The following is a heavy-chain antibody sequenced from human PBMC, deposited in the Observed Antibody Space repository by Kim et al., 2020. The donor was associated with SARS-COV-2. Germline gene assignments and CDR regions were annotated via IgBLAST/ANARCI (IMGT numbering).Heavy chain of an antibody. CDR2: IYYSGST. V-gene: IGHV4-31*03. D-gene: IGHD3-10*01. CDR3: ARDYGSGSYLAFFDY. CDR1: GGSISSGGYY. Sequence: SETLSLTCTVSGGSISSGGYYWSWIRQHPGKGLGWIGYIYYSGSTYYNPSLKSRVTISVDTSKNQFSLKLSSVTAADTAVYYCARDYGSGSYLAFFDYWGQGTLVTVSS. J-gene: IGHJ4*02.